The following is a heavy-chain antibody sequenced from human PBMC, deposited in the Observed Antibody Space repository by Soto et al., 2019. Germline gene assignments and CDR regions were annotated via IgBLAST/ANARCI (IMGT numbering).Heavy chain of an antibody. V-gene: IGHV1-3*05. CDR1: GYTFTGYA. Sequence: QVQLVQSGAEEKKPGASVKVSCKASGYTFTGYAMHWVRQAPGQRLEWMGWINAGNGNTKYSQKFQGRVTITRDTSASTAYMELSSLGSEDTAVYYCASAVAVPADFDYWGQGTLVTVSS. D-gene: IGHD6-19*01. J-gene: IGHJ4*02. CDR3: ASAVAVPADFDY. CDR2: INAGNGNT.